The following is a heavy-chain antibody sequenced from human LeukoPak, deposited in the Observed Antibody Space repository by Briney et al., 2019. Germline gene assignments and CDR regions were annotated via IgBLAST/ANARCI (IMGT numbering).Heavy chain of an antibody. CDR2: ISAYNGNT. Sequence: EASVKVSCKASGYTFTSYGISWVRQAPGQGLEWMGWISAYNGNTNYAQKLQGRVTMTTDTSTSTAYMELRSLRSDDTAVYCCARDLGGSASYPPNWFDPWGQGTLVTVSS. CDR3: ARDLGGSASYPPNWFDP. V-gene: IGHV1-18*01. CDR1: GYTFTSYG. D-gene: IGHD3-16*01. J-gene: IGHJ5*02.